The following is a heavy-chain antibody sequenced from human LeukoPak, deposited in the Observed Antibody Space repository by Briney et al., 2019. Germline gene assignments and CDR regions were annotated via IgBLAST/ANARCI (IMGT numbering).Heavy chain of an antibody. D-gene: IGHD3-22*01. J-gene: IGHJ4*02. CDR2: ISGSGGST. CDR1: GFTFIGYV. CDR3: AKGGITRIVVGIVYWLDY. V-gene: IGHV3-23*01. Sequence: GGSLRLSCTASGFTFIGYVMGCVRQAPGKGLEWVSAISGSGGSTYYADSVKGRFTISRDNSKNTLYLQMNSLRAEDTAVYYCAKGGITRIVVGIVYWLDYLVQATLVTVSS.